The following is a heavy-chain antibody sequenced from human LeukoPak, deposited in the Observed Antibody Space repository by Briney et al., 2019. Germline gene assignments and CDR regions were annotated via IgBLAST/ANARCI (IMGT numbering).Heavy chain of an antibody. Sequence: GGSLTLSCAASGFTFSTYSMNWVRQAPGKGLEWISSISSGSTYKYYADSVKGRFTISRDNANNSLYLQMDSLRAEDMDVYYCARGPKYIATTAGPNSFDYWGQGTLVTVSS. V-gene: IGHV3-21*01. J-gene: IGHJ4*02. CDR1: GFTFSTYS. CDR2: ISSGSTYK. CDR3: ARGPKYIATTAGPNSFDY. D-gene: IGHD6-13*01.